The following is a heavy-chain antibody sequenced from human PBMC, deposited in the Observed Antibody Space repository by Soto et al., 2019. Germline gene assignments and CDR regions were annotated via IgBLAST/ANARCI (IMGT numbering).Heavy chain of an antibody. Sequence: QVQLVQSGGEVKKPGASVKVSCKASGYTFSSYGINWVRQAPGQGLEWLGWISPYDGNTKYAQIHQGKVSMTTDTFTKTAYMEVRSLRSDDTAVYYCARGGYYDSSGSRNYHYYGMNVWGQGTTVTVSS. J-gene: IGHJ6*02. V-gene: IGHV1-18*01. D-gene: IGHD3-22*01. CDR1: GYTFSSYG. CDR3: ARGGYYDSSGSRNYHYYGMNV. CDR2: ISPYDGNT.